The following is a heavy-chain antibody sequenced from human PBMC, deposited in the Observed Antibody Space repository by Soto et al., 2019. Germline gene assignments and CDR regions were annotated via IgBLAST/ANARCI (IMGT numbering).Heavy chain of an antibody. V-gene: IGHV1-69*01. J-gene: IGHJ3*02. Sequence: QVQLVQSGAEVKKPGSSVKVSCKASGGTFSSYAISWVRQAPGQGLEWMGGIIPIFGTANYAQKFQGRVTITGDESTSTAYMERSSLRSEDTAVYYCARDLREDHFGGNAFDIWGQGTMVTVSS. CDR2: IIPIFGTA. D-gene: IGHD3-3*01. CDR3: ARDLREDHFGGNAFDI. CDR1: GGTFSSYA.